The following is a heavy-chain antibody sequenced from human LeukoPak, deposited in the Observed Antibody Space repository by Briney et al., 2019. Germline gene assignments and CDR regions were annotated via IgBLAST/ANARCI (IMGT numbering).Heavy chain of an antibody. CDR2: IGTDGDT. D-gene: IGHD3-22*01. CDR3: ARDLGQYYDTSDNWFDP. CDR1: GFTFSSHG. V-gene: IGHV3-13*01. Sequence: GGSLRLSCVASGFTFSSHGMNWVRQAPGKGLEWVSGIGTDGDTFYPGSVKGRFTISRDNAKNTLNLQMNSLRAEDTAVYYCARDLGQYYDTSDNWFDPWGQGTLVTVSS. J-gene: IGHJ5*02.